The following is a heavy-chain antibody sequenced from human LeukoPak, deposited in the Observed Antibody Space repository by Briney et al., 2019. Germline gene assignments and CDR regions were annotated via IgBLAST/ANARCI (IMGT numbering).Heavy chain of an antibody. D-gene: IGHD5-18*01. CDR3: AREGYSYGKGYFDY. V-gene: IGHV3-48*03. Sequence: PGGSLRLSWAASGFTFSSYEMNWVRQAPGKGLEWVSHISSSGSTIYYADSVKGRFTISRDNAKNSLYLQMNSLRAEDTAVYYCAREGYSYGKGYFDYWGQGTLVTVSS. J-gene: IGHJ4*02. CDR1: GFTFSSYE. CDR2: ISSSGSTI.